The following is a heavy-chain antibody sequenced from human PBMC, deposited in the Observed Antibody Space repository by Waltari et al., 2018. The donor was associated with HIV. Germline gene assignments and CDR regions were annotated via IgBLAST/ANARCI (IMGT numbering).Heavy chain of an antibody. CDR3: ASPSIAAAGLPEYFQH. CDR1: GGSISSSSYY. D-gene: IGHD6-13*01. V-gene: IGHV4-39*01. Sequence: QLQLQESGPGLVKPSETLSLTCTVSGGSISSSSYYWGWIRQPPGQGLEWIGSIYYSGSTYYNPSLKSRVTISVDTSKNQFSLKLSSVTAADTAVYYWASPSIAAAGLPEYFQHWGQCTLVTVSS. CDR2: IYYSGST. J-gene: IGHJ1*01.